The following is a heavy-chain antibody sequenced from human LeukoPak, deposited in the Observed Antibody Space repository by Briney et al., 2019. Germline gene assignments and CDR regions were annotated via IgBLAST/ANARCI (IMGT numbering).Heavy chain of an antibody. CDR2: ISYDGSNK. D-gene: IGHD3-3*02. J-gene: IGHJ3*02. CDR3: AKRHLSDAFDI. V-gene: IGHV3-30*18. CDR1: GFTFSSYG. Sequence: GGSLRLSCAASGFTFSSYGMHWVRQAPGKGLEWVAVISYDGSNKYYADSVKGRFTISRDNSKNTLYLQMNSLRAEDTAVYYCAKRHLSDAFDIWGQGTMVTVSS.